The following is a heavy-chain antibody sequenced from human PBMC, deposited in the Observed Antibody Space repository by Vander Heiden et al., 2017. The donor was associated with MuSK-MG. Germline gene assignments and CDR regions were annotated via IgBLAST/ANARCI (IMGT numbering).Heavy chain of an antibody. V-gene: IGHV4-61*02. J-gene: IGHJ5*02. Sequence: QVQLQESGPGLVKPSQTLPLTCPVSGGSISSGSYYWSWIRQPAGKGLEWIGRIYTSGSTNYNPSLKSRVTISVDTSKNQFSLKLSSVTAADTAVYYCARGSNYEIGWFDPWGQGTLVTVSS. CDR1: GGSISSGSYY. CDR3: ARGSNYEIGWFDP. D-gene: IGHD4-4*01. CDR2: IYTSGST.